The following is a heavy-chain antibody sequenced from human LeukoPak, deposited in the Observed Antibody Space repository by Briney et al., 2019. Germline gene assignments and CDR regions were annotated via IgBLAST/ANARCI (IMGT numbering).Heavy chain of an antibody. CDR2: INSDGSST. J-gene: IGHJ4*02. CDR1: GSTFSSYW. CDR3: ARQYSYDSSGYYPWDY. V-gene: IGHV3-74*03. Sequence: PGGSLRLSCAASGSTFSSYWMHWVRQAPGKGLVWVSRINSDGSSTTYADSVKGRFTISRDNAKNTLYLQMNSLRAEDTAMYYCARQYSYDSSGYYPWDYWGQGTLVTVSS. D-gene: IGHD3-22*01.